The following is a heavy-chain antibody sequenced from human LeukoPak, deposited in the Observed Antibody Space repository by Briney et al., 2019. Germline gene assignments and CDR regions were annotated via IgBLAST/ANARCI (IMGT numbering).Heavy chain of an antibody. CDR1: GGTFSSYA. CDR3: ARDTVDTAMVRPLFDY. J-gene: IGHJ4*02. Sequence: SVKVSCKASGGTFSSYAISWVRQAPGQGLEWMGRIIPILGIANYAQKFQGRVTITADKSTSTAYMELSSLRSEDTAVYYCARDTVDTAMVRPLFDYWGQGTLVTVSS. CDR2: IIPILGIA. V-gene: IGHV1-69*04. D-gene: IGHD5-18*01.